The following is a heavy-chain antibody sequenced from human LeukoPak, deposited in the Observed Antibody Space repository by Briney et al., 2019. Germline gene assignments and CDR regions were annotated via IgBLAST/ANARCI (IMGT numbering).Heavy chain of an antibody. CDR2: IYYSGST. CDR3: ARYVVATKTYFDY. Sequence: PSETLSLTCTVSGGSISSYYWSWIRQPRGKGLEWIGYIYYSGSTNYNPSLKSRVTIAVDTSKNQFSLKLRSVTAADTAVYYGARYVVATKTYFDYWGQETLVTVSS. D-gene: IGHD2-15*01. J-gene: IGHJ4*02. V-gene: IGHV4-59*01. CDR1: GGSISSYY.